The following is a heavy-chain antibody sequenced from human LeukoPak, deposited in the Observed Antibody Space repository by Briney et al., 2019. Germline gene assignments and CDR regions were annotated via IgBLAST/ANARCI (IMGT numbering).Heavy chain of an antibody. CDR1: GFTFSSYA. J-gene: IGHJ4*02. CDR3: AKDPDIVVVPAAPFDY. CDR2: ISGSGGST. Sequence: GGSLRLSCAASGFTFSSYAMSWVRQAPGKGLEWVSAISGSGGSTYYADSVKGRFTISGDNSKNTLYLQMNSLRAEDTAVYYCAKDPDIVVVPAAPFDYWGQGTLVTVSS. V-gene: IGHV3-23*01. D-gene: IGHD2-2*01.